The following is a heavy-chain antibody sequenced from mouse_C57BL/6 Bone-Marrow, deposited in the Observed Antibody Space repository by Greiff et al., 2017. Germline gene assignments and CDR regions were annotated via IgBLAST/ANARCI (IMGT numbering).Heavy chain of an antibody. CDR1: GFTFSSYG. Sequence: EVQRVESGGDLVKPGGSLKLSCAASGFTFSSYGMSWVRQTPDKRLEWVATISSGGSYTYSPDSVKGRFTIARDNAKNTLYLQMSRLKSEDTAMYYCARHFHYYGGSPAWFAYWGQGTLVTVSA. CDR3: ARHFHYYGGSPAWFAY. D-gene: IGHD1-1*01. J-gene: IGHJ3*01. V-gene: IGHV5-6*01. CDR2: ISSGGSYT.